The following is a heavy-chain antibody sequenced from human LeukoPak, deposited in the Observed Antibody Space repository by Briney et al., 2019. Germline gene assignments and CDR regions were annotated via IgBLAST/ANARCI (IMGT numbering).Heavy chain of an antibody. CDR1: GFTFSSSA. Sequence: QSGGSLRLSCAAPGFTFSSSAMHWVRQAPGKGLEYVSAISNNGGSTYHANSVKGRFTISRDNSKNTLYLEMGSLRPEDMAVYYCASSVYSGWYLDSWGQGTLVTVSS. D-gene: IGHD6-19*01. V-gene: IGHV3-64*01. J-gene: IGHJ4*02. CDR3: ASSVYSGWYLDS. CDR2: ISNNGGST.